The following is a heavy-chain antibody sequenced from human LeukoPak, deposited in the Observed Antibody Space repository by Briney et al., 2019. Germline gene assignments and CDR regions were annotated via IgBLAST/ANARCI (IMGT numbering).Heavy chain of an antibody. D-gene: IGHD3-22*01. V-gene: IGHV2-5*02. J-gene: IGHJ4*02. CDR1: GFSLSTSGVG. CDR2: IYWDDDK. CDR3: AHIPIVVVIWPFDYYFDY. Sequence: SGPTLVNPTQTLTLTCTFSGFSLSTSGVGVGWIRQPPGKALEWLALIYWDDDKRYSPSLKSRLTITKDTSKNQVVLTMTNMDPVDTATYYCAHIPIVVVIWPFDYYFDYWGQGTLVTVSS.